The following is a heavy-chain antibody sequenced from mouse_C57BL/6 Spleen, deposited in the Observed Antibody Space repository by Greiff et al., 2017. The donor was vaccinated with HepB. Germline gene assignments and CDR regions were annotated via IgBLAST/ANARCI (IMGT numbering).Heavy chain of an antibody. CDR3: ARDYYGSSYGDYAMDY. CDR1: GYSFTDYN. V-gene: IGHV1-39*01. J-gene: IGHJ4*01. Sequence: EVKLMESGPELVKPGASVKISCKASGYSFTDYNMNWVKQSNGKSLEWIGVINPNYGTTSYNQKFKGKATLTVDQSSSTAYMQLNSLTSEDSAVYYCARDYYGSSYGDYAMDYWGQGTSVTVSS. CDR2: INPNYGTT. D-gene: IGHD1-1*01.